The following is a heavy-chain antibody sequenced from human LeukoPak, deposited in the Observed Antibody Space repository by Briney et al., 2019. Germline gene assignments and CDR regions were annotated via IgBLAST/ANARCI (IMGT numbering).Heavy chain of an antibody. J-gene: IGHJ4*02. CDR2: INHSGST. CDR1: GGSFSGYY. Sequence: SETLSLTCAVYGGSFSGYYWSWIRQPPGKGLEWIGEINHSGSTNYNPSLKSRVTISVDTSKNQFSLKLSSVTAADTAVYYCARRGGQLWRNYYFDYWGQGTLVTVSS. D-gene: IGHD5-18*01. CDR3: ARRGGQLWRNYYFDY. V-gene: IGHV4-34*01.